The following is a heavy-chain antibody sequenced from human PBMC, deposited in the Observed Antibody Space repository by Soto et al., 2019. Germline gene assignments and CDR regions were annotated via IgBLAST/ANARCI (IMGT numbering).Heavy chain of an antibody. CDR3: ARLRGYSYGSIDS. D-gene: IGHD5-18*01. Sequence: SETLSLTCTVSGGSISSYYWSWIRQPPGKGLEWIGYIYYSGSTHYNPSLASRVTISVDTSKNQFSLKVTSVTAADTAVYYCARLRGYSYGSIDSWGQGTLVTVSS. CDR1: GGSISSYY. CDR2: IYYSGST. V-gene: IGHV4-59*08. J-gene: IGHJ4*02.